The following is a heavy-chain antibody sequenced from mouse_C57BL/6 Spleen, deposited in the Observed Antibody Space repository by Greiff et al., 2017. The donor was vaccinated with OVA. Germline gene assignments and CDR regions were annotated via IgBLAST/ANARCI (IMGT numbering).Heavy chain of an antibody. D-gene: IGHD2-4*01. CDR3: ARGYDYDEGFAY. Sequence: EVQWVESGGGLVKPGGSLKLSCAASGFTFSDYGMHWVRQAPEKGLEWVAYISSGSSTIYYADTVKGRFTISRDNAKKTLFLQMTSLRSEDTAMYYCARGYDYDEGFAYWGQGTLVTVSA. CDR2: ISSGSSTI. CDR1: GFTFSDYG. V-gene: IGHV5-17*01. J-gene: IGHJ3*01.